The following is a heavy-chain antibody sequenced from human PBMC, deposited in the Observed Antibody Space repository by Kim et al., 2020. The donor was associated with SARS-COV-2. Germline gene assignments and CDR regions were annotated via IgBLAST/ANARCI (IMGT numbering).Heavy chain of an antibody. J-gene: IGHJ4*02. Sequence: GGSLRLSCAASGFTFSGSAMHWVRQASGKGLEWVGRIRSKANSYATAYAASVKGRFTISRDDSKNTAYLQMNSLKTEDTAVYYCTRMGPYYYDSSGGADYWVQGTLVTVSS. CDR1: GFTFSGSA. CDR3: TRMGPYYYDSSGGADY. D-gene: IGHD3-22*01. CDR2: IRSKANSYAT. V-gene: IGHV3-73*01.